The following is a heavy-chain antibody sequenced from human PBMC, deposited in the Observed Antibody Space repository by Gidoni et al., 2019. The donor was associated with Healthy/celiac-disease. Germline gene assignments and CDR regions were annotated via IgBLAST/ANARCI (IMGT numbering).Heavy chain of an antibody. J-gene: IGHJ5*02. V-gene: IGHV1-8*01. Sequence: QVRLVQSGAEVKKPGASVTVSCKASGYTFTSYDINWVRQATGQGLEWMGWMNPNSGNTGYAQKFQGRVTMTRNTSISTAYMELSSLRSEDTAVYYCARAYYYDSSGYYNWFDPWGQGTLVTVSS. CDR3: ARAYYYDSSGYYNWFDP. CDR2: MNPNSGNT. D-gene: IGHD3-22*01. CDR1: GYTFTSYD.